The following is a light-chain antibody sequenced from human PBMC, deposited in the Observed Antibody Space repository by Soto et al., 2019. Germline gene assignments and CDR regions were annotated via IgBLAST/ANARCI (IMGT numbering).Light chain of an antibody. CDR1: SSNIGAGYD. V-gene: IGLV1-40*01. CDR2: GNS. Sequence: QSVLTQPPSVSGAPGQRVTISCTESSSNIGAGYDVHWYQQLPGTAPKLLIYGNSNRPSGVPDRFSGSKSGTSASLAITGXXXXXXXXYYCQSYDSSLSGWVFGGGTKLTV. CDR3: QSYDSSLSGWV. J-gene: IGLJ3*02.